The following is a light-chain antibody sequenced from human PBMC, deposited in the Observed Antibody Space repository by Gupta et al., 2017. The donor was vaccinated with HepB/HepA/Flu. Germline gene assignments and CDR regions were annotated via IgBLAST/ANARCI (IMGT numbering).Light chain of an antibody. V-gene: IGKV1-39*01. J-gene: IGKJ2*01. Sequence: DSKMTQSPSSLSASVGDRVTITCRASQSISSHLNWYQHKPGRAPRLLIYAASSLQSGVQSRFSGSGSGTDFTLTINRLQPEDFATYYCKKTDNAPYTFGQGTKLEIK. CDR2: AAS. CDR1: QSISSH. CDR3: KKTDNAPYT.